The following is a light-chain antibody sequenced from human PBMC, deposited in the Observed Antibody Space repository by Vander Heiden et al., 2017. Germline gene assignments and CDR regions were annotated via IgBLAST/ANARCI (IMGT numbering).Light chain of an antibody. Sequence: SYVLTPPPSVSVAPGKTARITCGGNNIGTKSVHWYQQKPGQAPVLVVYDDSDRPSGIPDRLSGSNSGNTATLTITRVEAGDEADYYCQVWDDTSGVFGGGTKLTVL. J-gene: IGLJ3*02. V-gene: IGLV3-21*03. CDR2: DDS. CDR3: QVWDDTSGV. CDR1: NIGTKS.